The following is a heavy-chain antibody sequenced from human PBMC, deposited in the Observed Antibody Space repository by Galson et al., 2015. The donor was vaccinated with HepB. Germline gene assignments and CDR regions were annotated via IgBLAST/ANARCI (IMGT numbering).Heavy chain of an antibody. CDR1: GFTFSSYW. Sequence: SLRLSCAASGFTFSSYWMSWVRQAPGKGLEWVANIKQDGSEKYYVDSVKGRFTISRDNAKNSLYLQMNSLRAEDTAVYYCARDREQQLFPVGDYWGQGTLVTVSS. CDR2: IKQDGSEK. V-gene: IGHV3-7*03. D-gene: IGHD6-13*01. J-gene: IGHJ4*02. CDR3: ARDREQQLFPVGDY.